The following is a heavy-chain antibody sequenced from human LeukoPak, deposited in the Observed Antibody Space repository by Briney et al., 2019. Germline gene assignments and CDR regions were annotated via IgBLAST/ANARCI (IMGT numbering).Heavy chain of an antibody. CDR3: ARDPFDY. J-gene: IGHJ4*02. Sequence: ASVRVSCKASGYTFTNFGIAWVRQAPGQGLEWMGWISTYNGNTTYAQELQDTVTMTTDTSTSTAYLELRSLTSGDTAVYYCARDPFDYWGQGTLVTVS. CDR2: ISTYNGNT. CDR1: GYTFTNFG. V-gene: IGHV1-18*01.